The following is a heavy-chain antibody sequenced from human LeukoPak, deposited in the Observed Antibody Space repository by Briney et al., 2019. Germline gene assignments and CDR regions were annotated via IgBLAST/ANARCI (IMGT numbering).Heavy chain of an antibody. Sequence: GGSLRLSCKGSGFTFSGYWMHWVRQAPGKGLVWVSRINSDGSDMSYADSVKGRFTISRDNAKNTVYLQMNSLRAEDTAVYYCARDSRWYNGTYYDEGIDNWGPGALVTASS. V-gene: IGHV3-74*01. CDR1: GFTFSGYW. CDR2: INSDGSDM. D-gene: IGHD1-26*01. J-gene: IGHJ4*02. CDR3: ARDSRWYNGTYYDEGIDN.